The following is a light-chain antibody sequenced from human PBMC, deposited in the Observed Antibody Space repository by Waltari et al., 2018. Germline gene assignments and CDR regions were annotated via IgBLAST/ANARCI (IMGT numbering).Light chain of an antibody. J-gene: IGLJ2*01. CDR1: SSDVGAFDF. CDR2: DVT. CDR3: ASYTRRSTVA. Sequence: QSALTQTASVFGSPGQSITISCTGTSSDVGAFDFFSWYQHHPGKVPQLVIFDVTNRPSGVSHRFSGSKSGNTASLTISGLQAEDEADYYCASYTRRSTVAFGGGTKLTVL. V-gene: IGLV2-14*03.